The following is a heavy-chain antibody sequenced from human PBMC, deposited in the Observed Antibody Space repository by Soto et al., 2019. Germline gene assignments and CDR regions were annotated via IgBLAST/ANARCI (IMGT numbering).Heavy chain of an antibody. CDR1: GDSISSYF. Sequence: SETLSLTCTVSGDSISSYFWTWIRQPAGKGLEWIGRIYISGTTNYNPSLKSRVTMSLXXXXXXFXLXLXSXTAAXTAVYYCARQTGVAAARFDYWGQGTLVT. J-gene: IGHJ4*02. V-gene: IGHV4-4*07. D-gene: IGHD6-13*01. CDR3: ARQTGVAAARFDY. CDR2: IYISGTT.